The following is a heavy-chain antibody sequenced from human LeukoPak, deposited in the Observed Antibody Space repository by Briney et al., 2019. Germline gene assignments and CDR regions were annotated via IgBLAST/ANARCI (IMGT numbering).Heavy chain of an antibody. CDR2: LYYTGST. CDR3: ARRARAEADTSPDNWIDP. J-gene: IGHJ5*02. V-gene: IGHV4-59*08. D-gene: IGHD6-13*01. Sequence: PSGTLSLTCSVSGGSINNYFWNWLRQPPGRGLEWIGHLYYTGSTRYNPSLKSRVFISIDTSMNQFSLKLSSVTAADTAVYYCARRARAEADTSPDNWIDPWGQGTLVTVSS. CDR1: GGSINNYF.